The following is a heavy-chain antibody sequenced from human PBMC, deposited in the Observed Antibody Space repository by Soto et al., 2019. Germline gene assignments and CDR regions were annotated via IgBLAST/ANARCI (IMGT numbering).Heavy chain of an antibody. V-gene: IGHV3-23*01. D-gene: IGHD3-22*01. CDR3: AKSRIYDSSGNRDY. CDR2: ISGSGGST. CDR1: GFTFSSYA. Sequence: EVQLLESGGGLVQPGGSLRLSCAASGFTFSSYAMTWVRQAPGKGLEWVSAISGSGGSTFYADSVKGRFTISRDNSKNTLYLQMNSLRAEDTAVYYCAKSRIYDSSGNRDYWGQGTLVTVSS. J-gene: IGHJ4*02.